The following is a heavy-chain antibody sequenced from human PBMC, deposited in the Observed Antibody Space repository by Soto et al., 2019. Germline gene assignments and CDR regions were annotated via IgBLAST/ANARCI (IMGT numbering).Heavy chain of an antibody. CDR2: IIPIFGTA. CDR1: GGTFSSYA. V-gene: IGHV1-69*13. D-gene: IGHD3-22*01. J-gene: IGHJ3*02. Sequence: ASVKVSCKASGGTFSSYAISWVRQAPGQGFEWMGGIIPIFGTANYAQKFQGRVTITADESTSTAYMELSSLRSEDTAVYYCASCDYYDSSGYFGAFDIWGQGTMVTVSS. CDR3: ASCDYYDSSGYFGAFDI.